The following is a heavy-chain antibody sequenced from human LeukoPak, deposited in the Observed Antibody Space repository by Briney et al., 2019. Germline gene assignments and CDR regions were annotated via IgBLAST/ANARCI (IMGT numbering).Heavy chain of an antibody. J-gene: IGHJ4*02. CDR3: AKDRAVGAARRSFDY. Sequence: PGGSLRLSCVVSGFTFSSYAMSWVRQAPGKGLEWVSAISGSGGSTYYADSVKGRFTISRDNSKNTLYLQMNSLRAEDTAVYYCAKDRAVGAARRSFDYWGQGTLVTVSS. D-gene: IGHD1-26*01. CDR1: GFTFSSYA. V-gene: IGHV3-23*01. CDR2: ISGSGGST.